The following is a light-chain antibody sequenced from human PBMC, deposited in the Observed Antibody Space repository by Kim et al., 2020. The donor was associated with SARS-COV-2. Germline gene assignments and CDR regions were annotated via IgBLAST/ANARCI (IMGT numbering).Light chain of an antibody. CDR3: QQYGSWVH. CDR2: GAS. CDR1: QSVSSSY. V-gene: IGKV3-20*01. J-gene: IGKJ2*01. Sequence: EIVLTQSPGTLSLSPGERATLSCRASQSVSSSYLAWYQQKPGQAPRLLIYGASSRATGIPDRFSGSGSGTDFTLTISRLEPEDFAVYYCQQYGSWVHFGQGTKLEI.